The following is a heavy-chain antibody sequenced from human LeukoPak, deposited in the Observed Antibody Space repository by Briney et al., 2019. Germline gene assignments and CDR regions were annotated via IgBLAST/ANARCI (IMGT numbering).Heavy chain of an antibody. V-gene: IGHV4-30-2*01. CDR2: IYHSGST. D-gene: IGHD3-22*01. CDR1: GGSISSGGYY. Sequence: SQTLSLTCTVSGGSISSGGYYWSWIRQPPGKGLEWIGYIYHSGSTYYNPSLKSRVTISVDRSKNQFSLKLSSVTAADTAVYYCARDEGSGYPFDYWGQGTLVTVSS. CDR3: ARDEGSGYPFDY. J-gene: IGHJ4*02.